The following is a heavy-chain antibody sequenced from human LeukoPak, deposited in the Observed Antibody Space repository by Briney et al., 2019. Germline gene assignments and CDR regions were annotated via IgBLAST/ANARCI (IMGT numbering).Heavy chain of an antibody. CDR2: INSDGSEG. V-gene: IGHV3-7*03. D-gene: IGHD6-6*01. CDR3: ARSSYSSSSSV. J-gene: IGHJ3*01. Sequence: GGSLRLSCAASGFTFSGFWMSWPRQAPGKGLEWVASINSDGSEGYYADVVKGRFTISRDNAKNSLYLQINSLRAEDTAVYYCARSSYSSSSSVWGQGTMVTVSS. CDR1: GFTFSGFW.